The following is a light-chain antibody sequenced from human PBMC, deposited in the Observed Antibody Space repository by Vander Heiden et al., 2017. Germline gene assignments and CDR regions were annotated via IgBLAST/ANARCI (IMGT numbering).Light chain of an antibody. CDR1: QSISSW. J-gene: IGKJ3*01. V-gene: IGKV1-12*01. CDR3: QQSHTIPQT. CDR2: AVS. Sequence: DIQMTQSPSSVSAAIGDSVTITCRASQSISSWLDWYQKKPGKAPKLLIYAVSTLKSGVPSRFSGSGFDRDFTLTISNLQPEDVGTYSCQQSHTIPQTFGQGTTVHI.